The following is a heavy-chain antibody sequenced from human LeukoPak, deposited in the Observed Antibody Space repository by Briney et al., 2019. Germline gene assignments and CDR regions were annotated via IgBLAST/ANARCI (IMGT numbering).Heavy chain of an antibody. J-gene: IGHJ6*02. D-gene: IGHD3-3*01. V-gene: IGHV3-48*03. Sequence: PGGSLRLSCAASGFTFSSYEMNWVRQAPGKGLEWVSYISSSGNTIYYADSVKGRFTISRDNAKNSLYLQMNSLRAEDTAVYYCARGGPNFDLWSGYRPYLMDVWGQGTTVTVSS. CDR3: ARGGPNFDLWSGYRPYLMDV. CDR1: GFTFSSYE. CDR2: ISSSGNTI.